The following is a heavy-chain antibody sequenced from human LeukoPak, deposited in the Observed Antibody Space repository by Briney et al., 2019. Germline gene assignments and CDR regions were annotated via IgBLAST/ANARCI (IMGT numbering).Heavy chain of an antibody. D-gene: IGHD3-10*01. CDR3: ARWATMVRGARYYYYGMDV. J-gene: IGHJ6*02. CDR1: GYTFTSYA. CDR2: INAGNGNT. Sequence: GASVKVSCKASGYTFTSYAMHWVRQAPGQRLEWMGWINAGNGNTKYSQKFQGRVTITRDTSASTAYMELSSLRSEDTAVYYCARWATMVRGARYYYYGMDVWGQGTTVTVSS. V-gene: IGHV1-3*01.